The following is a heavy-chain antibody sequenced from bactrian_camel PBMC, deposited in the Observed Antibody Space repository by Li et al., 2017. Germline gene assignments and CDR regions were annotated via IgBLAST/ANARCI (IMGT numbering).Heavy chain of an antibody. CDR3: AAVRTYASRCTVLAAGYNG. CDR1: GSAYRTES. D-gene: IGHD6*01. J-gene: IGHJ4*01. V-gene: IGHV3-3*01. Sequence: HVQLVESGGGSVQAGGSLRLSCVASGSAYRTESVGWFRQYPDKAREGIATNGTGAFDTYYADSVKGRFTISQDNAENTVYLQMNSLKPEDTAMYYCAAVRTYASRCTVLAAGYNGWGHGTQVTVS. CDR2: NGTGAFDT.